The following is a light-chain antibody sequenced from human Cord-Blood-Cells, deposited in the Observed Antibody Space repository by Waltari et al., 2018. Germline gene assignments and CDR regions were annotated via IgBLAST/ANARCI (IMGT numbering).Light chain of an antibody. Sequence: DIVMTQSPDSLAVSLSERATINSKSIQSVLYSSNNKTYLAWYQQKPGQPPKLLIYWASTRESGVPDRFSGSGSGTDFTLTISSLQAEDVAVYYCQQYYSTPWTFGQGTKVEIK. CDR2: WAS. J-gene: IGKJ1*01. CDR1: QSVLYSSNNKTY. CDR3: QQYYSTPWT. V-gene: IGKV4-1*01.